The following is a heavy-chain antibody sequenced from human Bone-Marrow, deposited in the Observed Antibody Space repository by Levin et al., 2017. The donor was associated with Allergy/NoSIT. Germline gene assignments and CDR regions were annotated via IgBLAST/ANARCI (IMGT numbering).Heavy chain of an antibody. Sequence: LSLTCAASGFTFSSYGMHWVRQAPGKGLEWVAVISYDGSNKYYADSVKGRFTISRDNSKNTLYLQMNSLRAEDTAVYYCAGSTPLRYFDWLQNWFDPWGQGTLVTVSS. CDR3: AGSTPLRYFDWLQNWFDP. V-gene: IGHV3-30*03. CDR1: GFTFSSYG. J-gene: IGHJ5*02. D-gene: IGHD3-9*01. CDR2: ISYDGSNK.